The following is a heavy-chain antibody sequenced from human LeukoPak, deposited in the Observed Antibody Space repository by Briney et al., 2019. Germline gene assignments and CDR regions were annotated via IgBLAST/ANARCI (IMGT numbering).Heavy chain of an antibody. CDR3: VRDLYGGNTGGDS. V-gene: IGHV3-66*02. CDR1: GFDAYNFN. CDR2: IYRGGRT. D-gene: IGHD4-23*01. Sequence: PGGSLRLSCAASGFDAYNFNMNWVRQAPGKGLEWVSVIYRGGRTDYADSVMGRFFISRDNSKITLDLQMNSLRPDDTAVYYCVRDLYGGNTGGDSWGQGTLVTVSS. J-gene: IGHJ4*02.